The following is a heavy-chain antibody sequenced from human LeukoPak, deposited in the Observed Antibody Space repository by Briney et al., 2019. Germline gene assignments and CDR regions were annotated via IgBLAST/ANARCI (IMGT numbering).Heavy chain of an antibody. V-gene: IGHV4-4*09. CDR3: ARRGDSAPYFDS. CDR2: VYSSGRS. J-gene: IGHJ4*02. D-gene: IGHD2-21*02. CDR1: GASISFYY. Sequence: SETLSLTCNVSGASISFYYWNWIRQTPGEGLQWIGYVYSSGRSDSNPSLKSRVTISLDASRSQFSLRLTSVTAADTGVYYCARRGDSAPYFDSWGRGTVVTVSS.